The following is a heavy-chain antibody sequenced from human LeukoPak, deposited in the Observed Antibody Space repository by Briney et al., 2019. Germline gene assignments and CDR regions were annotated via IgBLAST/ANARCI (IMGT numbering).Heavy chain of an antibody. J-gene: IGHJ4*02. V-gene: IGHV4-39*07. CDR3: ARDAYYYGSGSYRQDY. CDR1: GGSISSSSYY. D-gene: IGHD3-10*01. Sequence: SETLSLTCTVSGGSISSSSYYWGWIRQPPGKGLEWIGSIYYSGSTYYNPSLKSRVTISVDTSKNQFSLKLSSVTAADTAVYYCARDAYYYGSGSYRQDYWGQGILVTVSS. CDR2: IYYSGST.